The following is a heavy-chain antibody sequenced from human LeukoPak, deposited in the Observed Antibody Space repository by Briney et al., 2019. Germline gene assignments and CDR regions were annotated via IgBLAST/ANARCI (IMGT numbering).Heavy chain of an antibody. Sequence: PSETLSLTCTVSGGSISSYYWSWIRQPPGKGLEWIGYIYYSGSTNYNPSLKSRVTISVDTSKNQSSLKLSSVTAADTAVYYCARAFGVVIRGDNWFDPWGQGTLVTVSS. CDR3: ARAFGVVIRGDNWFDP. J-gene: IGHJ5*02. V-gene: IGHV4-59*01. CDR2: IYYSGST. CDR1: GGSISSYY. D-gene: IGHD3-3*01.